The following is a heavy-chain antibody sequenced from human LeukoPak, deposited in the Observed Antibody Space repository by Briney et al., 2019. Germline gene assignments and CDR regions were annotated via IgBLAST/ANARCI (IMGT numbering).Heavy chain of an antibody. V-gene: IGHV4-61*02. CDR3: ARDPDGAWFDP. J-gene: IGHJ5*02. CDR2: IYTSGST. Sequence: PSETLSLTCTVSGGSISSGSYYWSWIRQPAGKGLEWIGRIYTSGSTNYNPSLKSRVTISVDTSKNQFSLKLSSVTAADTAVYYCARDPDGAWFDPWGQRTLGTVSS. D-gene: IGHD1-14*01. CDR1: GGSISSGSYY.